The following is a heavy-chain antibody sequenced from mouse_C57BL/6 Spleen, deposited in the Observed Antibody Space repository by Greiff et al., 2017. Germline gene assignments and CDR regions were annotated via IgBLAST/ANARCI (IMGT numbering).Heavy chain of an antibody. V-gene: IGHV1-42*01. CDR2: INPSTGGT. CDR1: GYSFTGYY. Sequence: EVQLQQSGPELVKPGASVKISCKASGYSFTGYYMNWVKQSPEKSLEWIGEINPSTGGTTYNQKFKAKATLAVDKSSSPAYMQLKSLTSEDSAVYYGDRSGNLVLRWYFDVWGTGTTVTVSS. D-gene: IGHD1-1*01. CDR3: DRSGNLVLRWYFDV. J-gene: IGHJ1*03.